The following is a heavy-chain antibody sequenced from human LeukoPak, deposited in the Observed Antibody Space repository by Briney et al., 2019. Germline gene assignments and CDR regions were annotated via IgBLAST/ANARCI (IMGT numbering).Heavy chain of an antibody. CDR1: GFTFSSYW. CDR2: IKQDGSEK. J-gene: IGHJ4*02. Sequence: GGSLRLSCAASGFTFSSYWMSWVRQAPGKGLECVANIKQDGSEKYYVDSVKGRFTISRDNAKNSLYLQMNSLRAEDTAVYYCARTNYRVVVPAAIDYWGQGTLVSVSS. CDR3: ARTNYRVVVPAAIDY. V-gene: IGHV3-7*01. D-gene: IGHD2-2*01.